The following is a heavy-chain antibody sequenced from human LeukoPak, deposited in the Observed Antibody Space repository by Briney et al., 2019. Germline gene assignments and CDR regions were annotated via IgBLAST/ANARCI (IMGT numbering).Heavy chain of an antibody. CDR3: ARFKGGWYGDY. V-gene: IGHV1-2*02. J-gene: IGHJ4*02. CDR1: GYTFTGYY. CDR2: INPNSGGT. Sequence: ASVKVSCKASGYTFTGYYMHWVRPAPGQGLEWMGWINPNSGGTNYAQKFQGRVTMTRDTSISTAYMELSRLRSDDTAVYYFARFKGGWYGDYWGQGTLVTVSS. D-gene: IGHD6-19*01.